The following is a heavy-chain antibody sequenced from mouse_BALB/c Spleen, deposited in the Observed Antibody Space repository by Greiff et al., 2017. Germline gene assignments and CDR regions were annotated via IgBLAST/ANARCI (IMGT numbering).Heavy chain of an antibody. J-gene: IGHJ1*01. V-gene: IGHV14-3*02. D-gene: IGHD2-13*01. CDR3: ASGPLYGDCPYRYFDV. CDR1: GFNIKDTY. CDR2: IDPANGNT. Sequence: EVQLQQSGAELVKPGASVKLSCTASGFNIKDTYMYWVKQRPEQGLEWIGRIDPANGNTKYDPKFQGKATITADTSSNTAYLQLSSLTSEDTAVYYCASGPLYGDCPYRYFDVWGAGTTVTVSS.